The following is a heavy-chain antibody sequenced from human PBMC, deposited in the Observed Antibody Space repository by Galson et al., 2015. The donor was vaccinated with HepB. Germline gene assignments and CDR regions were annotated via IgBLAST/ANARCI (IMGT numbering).Heavy chain of an antibody. J-gene: IGHJ5*02. D-gene: IGHD3-22*01. V-gene: IGHV1-69*02. Sequence: SVKVSCKASGGTFSSYTISWVRQAPGQGLEWMGRIIPILGIANYAQKFQGRVTITADKSTSTAYMELSSLRSEDTAVYYCARAGPYYYDSSGYSGWFDPWGQGTLVTVSS. CDR2: IIPILGIA. CDR3: ARAGPYYYDSSGYSGWFDP. CDR1: GGTFSSYT.